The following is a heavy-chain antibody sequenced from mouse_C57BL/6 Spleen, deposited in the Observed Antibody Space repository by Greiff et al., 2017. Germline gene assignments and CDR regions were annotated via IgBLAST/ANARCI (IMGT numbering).Heavy chain of an antibody. V-gene: IGHV1-55*01. CDR3: ARRHPVVASDD. Sequence: QVQLQQPGAELVKPGASVKMSCKASGYTFTSYWITWVQQTPGQGLEWIGDIYPGSGSTNYNEKFKSKATLTVDTTSSTVYMQLSSLTSEDSAVYYCARRHPVVASDDWGQGTTLTVSS. D-gene: IGHD1-1*01. J-gene: IGHJ2*01. CDR2: IYPGSGST. CDR1: GYTFTSYW.